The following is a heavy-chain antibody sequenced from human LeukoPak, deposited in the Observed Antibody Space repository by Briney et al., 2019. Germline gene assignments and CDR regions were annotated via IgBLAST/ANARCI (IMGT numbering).Heavy chain of an antibody. J-gene: IGHJ4*02. Sequence: GGSLRLSCAASGFTFSSYSMNWVRQAPGKGLEWVSRINSDGSSTSYADSVKGRFTISRDNAKNTLYLQMNSLRAEDTAVYYCASPANYGDYDYWGQGTLVTVSS. CDR2: INSDGSST. CDR3: ASPANYGDYDY. V-gene: IGHV3-74*01. D-gene: IGHD4-17*01. CDR1: GFTFSSYS.